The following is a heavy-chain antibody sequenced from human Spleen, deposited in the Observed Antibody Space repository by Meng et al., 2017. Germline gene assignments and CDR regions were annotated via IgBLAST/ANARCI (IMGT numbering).Heavy chain of an antibody. V-gene: IGHV4-34*01. D-gene: IGHD4-11*01. Sequence: VHLQRWDAGLLKPSETLSLPCVVSGGSFSDYYWRWIRQPPGKGLEWIGEINHSGSTNYNPSLESRATISVDTSQNNLSLKLSSVTAADSAVYYCARGPTTMAHDFDYWGQGTLVTVSS. J-gene: IGHJ4*02. CDR2: INHSGST. CDR3: ARGPTTMAHDFDY. CDR1: GGSFSDYY.